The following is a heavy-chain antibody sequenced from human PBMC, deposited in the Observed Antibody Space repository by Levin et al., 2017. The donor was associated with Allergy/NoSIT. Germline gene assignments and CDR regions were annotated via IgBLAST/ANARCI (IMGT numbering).Heavy chain of an antibody. CDR3: ASSSGGKDSGGYLDY. D-gene: IGHD2-15*01. Sequence: ETLSLTCAASGFTFRSYCMTWVRQAPGKGLEWVANIKEDGGEKYYVDSVRGRFTIFRDDAENSLYLQMNRLRVEDTAVYYCASSSGGKDSGGYLDYWGQGSLVAVSS. CDR2: IKEDGGEK. V-gene: IGHV3-7*01. CDR1: GFTFRSYC. J-gene: IGHJ4*02.